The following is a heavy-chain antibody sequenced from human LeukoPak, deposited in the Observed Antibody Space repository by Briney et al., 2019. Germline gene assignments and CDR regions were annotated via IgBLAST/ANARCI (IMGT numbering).Heavy chain of an antibody. D-gene: IGHD1-26*01. Sequence: GGSLRLSRAASGFTFSSYSMNWVRQAPGKGLEWVSSISSSSSYIYYADSVKGRFTISRDNAKNSLYLQMNGLRAEDTAVYYCARAGSEEYYFDYWGQGTLVTVSS. CDR2: ISSSSSYI. V-gene: IGHV3-21*01. CDR1: GFTFSSYS. CDR3: ARAGSEEYYFDY. J-gene: IGHJ4*02.